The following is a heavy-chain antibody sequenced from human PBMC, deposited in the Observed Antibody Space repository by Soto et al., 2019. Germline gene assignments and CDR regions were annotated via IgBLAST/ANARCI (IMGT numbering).Heavy chain of an antibody. V-gene: IGHV3-49*03. D-gene: IGHD3-10*01. J-gene: IGHJ4*02. CDR1: GFTFGDYA. CDR3: TRENYYGFSYYFDY. Sequence: PGGSLRLSCTASGFTFGDYAMSWFRQAPGKGLEWVGFIRSKAYGGTTEYAASVKGRFTISRDDSKSIAYLQMNSLKTEDTAVYYCTRENYYGFSYYFDYWGQGTLVTVSS. CDR2: IRSKAYGGTT.